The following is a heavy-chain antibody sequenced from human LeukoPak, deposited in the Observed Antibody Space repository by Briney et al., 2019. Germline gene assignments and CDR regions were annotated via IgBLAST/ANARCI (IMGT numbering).Heavy chain of an antibody. Sequence: GSLRLSCAASGFTFSNYEMNWVRQAPGKGLEWVSYISSSGSTIYYADSVKGRSTISRDNAKNSLYLQMNSLRAEDTAVYYCAQIYTYGSSQFDYWGQGTLVTVSS. V-gene: IGHV3-48*03. CDR3: AQIYTYGSSQFDY. CDR2: ISSSGSTI. J-gene: IGHJ4*02. D-gene: IGHD5-18*01. CDR1: GFTFSNYE.